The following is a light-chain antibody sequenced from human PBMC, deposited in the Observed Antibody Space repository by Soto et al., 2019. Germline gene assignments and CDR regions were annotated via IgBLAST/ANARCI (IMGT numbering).Light chain of an antibody. CDR2: DAS. CDR1: QNINNY. J-gene: IGKJ5*01. V-gene: IGKV1-33*01. CDR3: QQYENLPT. Sequence: DSQMTQSPSSLSASVGYRFTITCQSSQNINNYLNWYQQKPGRAPKLLIYDASNLEAGVPSRFRGSGSGTDFTFTISRLQPEDIATYYCQQYENLPTFGQGTRLEIK.